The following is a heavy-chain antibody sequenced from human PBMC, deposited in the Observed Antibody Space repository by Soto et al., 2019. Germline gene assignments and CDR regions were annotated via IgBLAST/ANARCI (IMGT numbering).Heavy chain of an antibody. D-gene: IGHD2-15*01. J-gene: IGHJ3*02. V-gene: IGHV3-23*01. CDR2: ISGSGGST. CDR1: GFTFSSYA. CDR3: ALQRDKGIGRGFDAFDI. Sequence: GGSLRLSCAASGFTFSSYAMSWVRQAPGKGLEWASAISGSGGSTYYADSVKGLFTISRDNSKNTLYLQMNSLRAEDTAVYYCALQRDKGIGRGFDAFDIWGQGTMVTVSS.